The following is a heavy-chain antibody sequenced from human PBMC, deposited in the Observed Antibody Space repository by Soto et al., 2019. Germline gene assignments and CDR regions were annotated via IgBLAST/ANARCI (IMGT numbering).Heavy chain of an antibody. CDR1: GYTFTGYY. CDR2: INPNSGGT. Sequence: QVQLVQSGAEVKKPGASVKVSCKASGYTFTGYYMHWVRQAPGQGLEWMGWINPNSGGTNYAQKFQGWVTMTRDTSISTAYMELSRLRSDDTAVYYCARETTQWLGLSHMDVWGQGTTVTVSS. CDR3: ARETTQWLGLSHMDV. V-gene: IGHV1-2*04. D-gene: IGHD6-19*01. J-gene: IGHJ6*02.